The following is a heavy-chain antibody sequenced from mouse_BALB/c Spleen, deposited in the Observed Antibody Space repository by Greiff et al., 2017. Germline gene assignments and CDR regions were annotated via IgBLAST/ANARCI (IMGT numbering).Heavy chain of an antibody. D-gene: IGHD1-2*01. CDR2: ISDGGSYT. J-gene: IGHJ4*01. Sequence: EVQGVESGGGLVKPGGSLKLSCAASGFTFSDYYMYWVRQTPEKRLEWVATISDGGSYTYYPDSVKGRFTISRDNARNILYLQMSSLRSEDTAMYYCARFITKFYAMDYWGQGTSVTVSS. CDR1: GFTFSDYY. V-gene: IGHV5-4*02. CDR3: ARFITKFYAMDY.